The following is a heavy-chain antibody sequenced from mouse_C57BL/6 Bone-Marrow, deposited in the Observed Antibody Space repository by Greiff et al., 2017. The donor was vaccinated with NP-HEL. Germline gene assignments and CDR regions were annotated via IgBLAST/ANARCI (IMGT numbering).Heavy chain of an antibody. V-gene: IGHV1-81*01. J-gene: IGHJ3*01. CDR2: IYPRSGNT. CDR1: GYTFTSYG. CDR3: ARSVAY. D-gene: IGHD1-1*01. Sequence: QVQLQQSGAELARPGASVKLSCKASGYTFTSYGISWVKQRPGQGLEWIGEIYPRSGNTYYNEKFKGKATLTADKSSSTAYMELRSLTSEDSAVYFCARSVAYWGQGTLVTVSA.